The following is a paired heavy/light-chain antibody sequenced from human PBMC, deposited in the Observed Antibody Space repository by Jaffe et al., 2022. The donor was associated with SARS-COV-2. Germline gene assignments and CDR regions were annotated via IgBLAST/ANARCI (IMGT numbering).Heavy chain of an antibody. J-gene: IGHJ6*02. Sequence: QVQLVESGGGVVQPGRSLRLSCAASGFTFSSYAMHWVRQAPGKGLEWVAVISYGGSNKYFADSVKGRFTISRDNSKNTLYLQLNSLRAEDTAVYYCARETSGHDLMLDVWGQGTTVTVSS. CDR1: GFTFSSYA. D-gene: IGHD5-12*01. CDR2: ISYGGSNK. CDR3: ARETSGHDLMLDV. V-gene: IGHV3-30-3*01.
Light chain of an antibody. Sequence: SYELTQPPSVSVSPGQTASITCSGDRLGDKYVCWYQQKPGQSPVLVIYQDTKRPSGIPERFSGSNSGNTATLTISGTQAMDEADYYCQAWDSSTVVFGGGTRLTVL. V-gene: IGLV3-1*01. CDR1: RLGDKY. CDR3: QAWDSSTVV. CDR2: QDT. J-gene: IGLJ2*01.